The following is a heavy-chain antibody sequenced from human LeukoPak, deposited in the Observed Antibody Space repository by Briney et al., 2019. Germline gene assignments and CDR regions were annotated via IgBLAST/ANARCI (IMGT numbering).Heavy chain of an antibody. J-gene: IGHJ4*02. D-gene: IGHD4-17*01. CDR3: ARMTTGHDF. CDR2: VNHSGYT. CDR1: GTSFSSYY. V-gene: IGHV4-34*01. Sequence: SETLSLTCAVSGTSFSSYYWSWIRQPPGKGLEWIGEVNHSGYTNDNPSLKSRVTISVDTSKNQFSLRLRSVTAADTGVCFCARMTTGHDFWGQGTLVTVSS.